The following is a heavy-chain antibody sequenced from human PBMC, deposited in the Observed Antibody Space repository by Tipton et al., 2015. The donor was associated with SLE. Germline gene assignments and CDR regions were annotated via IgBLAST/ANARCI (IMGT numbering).Heavy chain of an antibody. Sequence: SLRLSCAASGFTFSTFLMTWGRQAPGKGLEWVANIKKDGSEKYYVDSVKGRFTISRDNAKNSLYLQMNSLRAEDTAVYYCATVGDSYNGYLHLWGRGTLVTVSS. CDR1: GFTFSTFL. V-gene: IGHV3-7*01. D-gene: IGHD5-24*01. J-gene: IGHJ2*01. CDR2: IKKDGSEK. CDR3: ATVGDSYNGYLHL.